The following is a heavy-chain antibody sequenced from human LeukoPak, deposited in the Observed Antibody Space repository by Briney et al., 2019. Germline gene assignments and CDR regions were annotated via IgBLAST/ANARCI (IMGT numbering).Heavy chain of an antibody. V-gene: IGHV3-33*01. J-gene: IGHJ4*02. CDR3: ASFYGSGSYYRDSIDY. CDR2: IWYDGSNK. D-gene: IGHD3-10*01. CDR1: GFTFSSYG. Sequence: GRSLRLSCAASGFTFSSYGMHWVRQAPGKGLEWVAVIWYDGSNKYYADSVKGRFTISRDNSKNTLYLQMNSLRAEDTAVYYCASFYGSGSYYRDSIDYWGQGTLVTVSS.